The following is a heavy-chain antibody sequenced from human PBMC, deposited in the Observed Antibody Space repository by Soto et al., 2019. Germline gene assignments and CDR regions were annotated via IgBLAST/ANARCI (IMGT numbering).Heavy chain of an antibody. V-gene: IGHV1-3*01. Sequence: ASVKVSCKASGYTFTSYAMHWVRQAPGQRLERMGWINVGNGNTKYSQKFQGRVTITRDTSASTAYMELSSLRSEDTAVYYCARDAITIFGVVEYYFDYWGQGTLVTVSS. CDR2: INVGNGNT. CDR3: ARDAITIFGVVEYYFDY. J-gene: IGHJ4*02. D-gene: IGHD3-3*01. CDR1: GYTFTSYA.